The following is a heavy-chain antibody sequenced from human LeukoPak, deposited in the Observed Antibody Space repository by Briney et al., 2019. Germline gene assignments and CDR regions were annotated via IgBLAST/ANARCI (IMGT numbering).Heavy chain of an antibody. CDR2: IDSSGGYM. Sequence: GGSLRLSCEGSGFTFNTYSMNWARQAPGKGLEGVSSIDSSGGYMFYADSVKGRFIISRDNAKDSLYLQMNSLRVEDTAVYYCLRGDRRDYWGQGTLVTVSS. J-gene: IGHJ4*02. CDR1: GFTFNTYS. CDR3: LRGDRRDY. V-gene: IGHV3-21*06.